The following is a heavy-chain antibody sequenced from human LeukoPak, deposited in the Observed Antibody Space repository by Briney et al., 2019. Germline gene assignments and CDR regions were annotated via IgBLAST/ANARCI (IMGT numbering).Heavy chain of an antibody. V-gene: IGHV3-23*01. CDR1: GFTFSSYA. D-gene: IGHD3-22*01. Sequence: GGSLRLSCAVSGFTFSSYAMNWVRQAPGKGLEWVSIIYGNGATTDYADSVKGRFAISRDDSKNTLYLQMNSLRAEDTALYYCAKAPPVRSGHSAYDYWGQGTLVTVSS. CDR3: AKAPPVRSGHSAYDY. J-gene: IGHJ4*02. CDR2: IYGNGATT.